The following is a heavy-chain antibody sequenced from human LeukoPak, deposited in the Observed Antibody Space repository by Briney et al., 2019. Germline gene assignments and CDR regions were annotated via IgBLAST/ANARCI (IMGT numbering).Heavy chain of an antibody. CDR1: GFTFSSYS. CDR3: ARDKGSGSYKAGAFDI. J-gene: IGHJ3*02. Sequence: PGGSLRLSCAASGFTFSSYSMNWVRQAPGKGLEWVSSISSSSSHIYYADSVKGRFTISRDNAKNSLYLQMNSLRAEDTAVYYCARDKGSGSYKAGAFDIWGQGTMVTVFS. V-gene: IGHV3-21*01. D-gene: IGHD1-26*01. CDR2: ISSSSSHI.